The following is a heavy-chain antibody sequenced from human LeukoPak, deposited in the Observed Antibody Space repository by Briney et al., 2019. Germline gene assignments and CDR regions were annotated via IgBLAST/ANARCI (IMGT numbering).Heavy chain of an antibody. CDR3: AAGSPWGYDSSGYYFAYYYYGMDV. CDR1: GGTFSSYA. V-gene: IGHV1-69*13. Sequence: SVKVSCKASGGTFSSYAISWVRQAPGQGLEWMGGIIPIFGTANYAQKFQGRVTITADESTSTAYMELSSLRSEDTAVYYCAAGSPWGYDSSGYYFAYYYYGMDVWGQGTTVTVSS. D-gene: IGHD3-22*01. CDR2: IIPIFGTA. J-gene: IGHJ6*02.